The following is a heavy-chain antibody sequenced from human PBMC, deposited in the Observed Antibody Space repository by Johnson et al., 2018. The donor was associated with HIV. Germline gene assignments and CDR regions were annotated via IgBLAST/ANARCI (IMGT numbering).Heavy chain of an antibody. CDR3: ARVGDRAMIVGGTDAFDI. J-gene: IGHJ3*02. CDR2: INWNGGST. D-gene: IGHD3-22*01. CDR1: GFIFSSYA. Sequence: LVESGGGVVQPGRSLRLSCAASGFIFSSYAMHWVRQAPGKGLEWVSGINWNGGSTGYADSVKGRFTISRDNAKNSLYLQMNSLRAEDTALYYCARVGDRAMIVGGTDAFDIWGQGTMVTVSS. V-gene: IGHV3-20*04.